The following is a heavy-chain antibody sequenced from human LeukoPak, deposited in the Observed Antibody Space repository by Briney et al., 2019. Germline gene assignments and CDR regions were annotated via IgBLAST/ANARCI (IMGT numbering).Heavy chain of an antibody. CDR3: ARDVYGDYPFGYYYYGMDV. J-gene: IGHJ6*02. CDR2: IWYDGSNK. CDR1: GFTFSSYG. V-gene: IGHV3-33*01. D-gene: IGHD4-17*01. Sequence: GGSLRLSCAASGFTFSSYGMHWVRQAPGKGLEWVAVIWYDGSNKYYADSVKGRFTISRDNSKNTLYLQMNSLRAEDTAVYYCARDVYGDYPFGYYYYGMDVWGQGTTVTVSS.